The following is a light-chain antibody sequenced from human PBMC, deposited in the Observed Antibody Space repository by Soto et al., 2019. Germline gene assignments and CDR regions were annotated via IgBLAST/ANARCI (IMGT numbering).Light chain of an antibody. V-gene: IGLV1-40*01. CDR2: GNT. CDR1: SSNFGAGYD. Sequence: QSVLTQPPSVSGAPGQGVSISCTGSSSNFGAGYDVHWYQQVPGTAPRLLIYGNTIRPSGVPDRFSGYKSGTTASLAINGIQAEDEADYYCQSYDSSLSGSVFGGGTKVTVL. CDR3: QSYDSSLSGSV. J-gene: IGLJ2*01.